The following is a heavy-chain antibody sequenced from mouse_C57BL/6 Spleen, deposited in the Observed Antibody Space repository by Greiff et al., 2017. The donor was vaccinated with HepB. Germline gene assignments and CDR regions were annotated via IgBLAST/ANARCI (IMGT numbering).Heavy chain of an antibody. CDR1: GFTFSSYA. CDR3: TRDKGYDGYSWYFDV. D-gene: IGHD2-3*01. Sequence: EVQVVESGEGLVKPGGSLKLSCAASGFTFSSYAMSWVRQTPEKRLEWVAYISSGGDYIYYADTVKGRFTISRDNARNTLYLQMSSLKSEDTAMYYCTRDKGYDGYSWYFDVWGTGTTVTVSS. J-gene: IGHJ1*03. V-gene: IGHV5-9-1*02. CDR2: ISSGGDYI.